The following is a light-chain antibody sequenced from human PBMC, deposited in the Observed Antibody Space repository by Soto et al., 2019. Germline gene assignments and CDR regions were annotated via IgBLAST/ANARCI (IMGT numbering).Light chain of an antibody. CDR3: CSSAGGGFYV. CDR1: SSDVGGYDL. J-gene: IGLJ1*01. V-gene: IGLV2-23*02. CDR2: EVS. Sequence: QSALTQPGSVSGSPGQSIAISCTGTSSDVGGYDLVSWYQQYPGKAPKVMIFEVSKRPSGVYRFSGSTSCGTASLTISWVQAEDDEDYYFCSSAGGGFYVFGWGTKLTVL.